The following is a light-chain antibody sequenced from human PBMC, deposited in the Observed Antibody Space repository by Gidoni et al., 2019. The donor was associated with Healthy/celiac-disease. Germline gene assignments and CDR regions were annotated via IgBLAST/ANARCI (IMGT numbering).Light chain of an antibody. CDR1: SPNIASNT. J-gene: IGLJ3*02. V-gene: IGLV1-44*01. Sequence: QSVLTQPPSASGTPRQRVTISCSGSSPNIASNTVNWYQQLPGTAPKLLIYTNNQRPSGVPDRFSGSKSGTSASLAISGLQSEDEADYYCAAWDDSLNGPVFGGGTKLTVL. CDR2: TNN. CDR3: AAWDDSLNGPV.